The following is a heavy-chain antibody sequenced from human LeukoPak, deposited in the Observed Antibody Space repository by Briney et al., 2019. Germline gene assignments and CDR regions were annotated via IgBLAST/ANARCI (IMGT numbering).Heavy chain of an antibody. CDR3: ARGSIAAPGDFDY. CDR2: VYYSGRT. V-gene: IGHV4-59*02. Sequence: PSETLSLTCTVSGASVRSYYWNWIRQPPGKTLEWIGYVYYSGRTNYNPSLTLKSRLTISIDTSKNQFSLRLTSVTAADTAVYYCARGSIAAPGDFDYWGREPWSPSP. D-gene: IGHD6-13*01. J-gene: IGHJ4*02. CDR1: GASVRSYY.